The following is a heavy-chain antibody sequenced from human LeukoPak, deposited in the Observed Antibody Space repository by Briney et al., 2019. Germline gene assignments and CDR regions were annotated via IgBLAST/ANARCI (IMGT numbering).Heavy chain of an antibody. CDR3: AKDRVIL. J-gene: IGHJ4*02. V-gene: IGHV3-23*01. CDR2: IIGSGGST. D-gene: IGHD2/OR15-2a*01. Sequence: GGSLRLSCAASGFTFSSYAMSWVRRAPGMGPEWVSSIIGSGGSTYYADSVKGRFTISRDNSKNTLYLQMNSLRAEDTAVYYCAKDRVILWGQGTLVTVSS. CDR1: GFTFSSYA.